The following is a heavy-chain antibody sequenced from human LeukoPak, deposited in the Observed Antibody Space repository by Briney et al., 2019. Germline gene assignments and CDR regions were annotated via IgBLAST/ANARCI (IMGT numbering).Heavy chain of an antibody. CDR1: GFTFSSYG. CDR3: ARGDYYGSGSYYPIDY. V-gene: IGHV3-33*01. CDR2: IRYDGSNK. Sequence: GGSLRLSCAASGFTFSSYGMHWVSHAPGKGLEWVAVIRYDGSNKYYADSVKGRFTISRDNSKNTLYLQMNSLRAEDTAVYYCARGDYYGSGSYYPIDYWGQGTLVTVSS. D-gene: IGHD3-10*01. J-gene: IGHJ4*02.